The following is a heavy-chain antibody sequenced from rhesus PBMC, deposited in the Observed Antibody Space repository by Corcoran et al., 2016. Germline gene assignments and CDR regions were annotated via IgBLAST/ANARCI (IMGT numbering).Heavy chain of an antibody. V-gene: IGHV4-80*01. CDR2: INGNRGNT. D-gene: IGHD3-28*01. J-gene: IGHJ4*01. Sequence: QVQLQESGPGLVQPSETLSIPCAVSGCSFSNYWWSWIRQSLGKGLEWLEEINGNRGNTHHNPSLKSRVSISKDASKNQCSLKLGSVTAADTAVYCCARLYYFDSGYGVDYGGQGVLVTVSS. CDR1: GCSFSNYW. CDR3: ARLYYFDSGYGVDY.